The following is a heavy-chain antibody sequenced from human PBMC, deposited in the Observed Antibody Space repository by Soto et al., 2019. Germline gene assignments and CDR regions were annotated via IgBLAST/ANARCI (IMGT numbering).Heavy chain of an antibody. CDR2: ISGGGDAA. D-gene: IGHD2-2*01. CDR1: GFTFINYA. Sequence: EVQLLESGGGFVQPGGSLRLSCAGSGFTFINYAMNWVRQAPGKGLEWVSSISGGGDAAFFPDSVRGRFTISRDNSKNTVTLRMNSLGVDGTAVYYCARKILGSTSRPNYWYFDLWGRGTLVTVSS. CDR3: ARKILGSTSRPNYWYFDL. J-gene: IGHJ2*01. V-gene: IGHV3-23*01.